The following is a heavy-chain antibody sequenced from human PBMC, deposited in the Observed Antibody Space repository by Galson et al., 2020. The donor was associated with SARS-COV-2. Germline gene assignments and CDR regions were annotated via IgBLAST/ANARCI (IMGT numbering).Heavy chain of an antibody. CDR2: IYYSGIT. CDR3: ARDPGGYDFNVLEI. V-gene: IGHV4-30-4*01. J-gene: IGHJ3*02. Sequence: ASETLSLTCTVSGASISSAGYYWSWIRQPPGKGLEWIGSIYYSGITYYNPSLRSRVALSLDKSKNQFSLNLNSVTAADTAVYYCARDPGGYDFNVLEIWGQGTTVTVA. D-gene: IGHD5-12*01. CDR1: GASISSAGYY.